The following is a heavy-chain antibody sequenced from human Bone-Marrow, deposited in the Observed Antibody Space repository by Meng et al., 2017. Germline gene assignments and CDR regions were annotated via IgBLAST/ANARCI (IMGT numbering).Heavy chain of an antibody. CDR3: TRRGTAVAMGPGSLYY. V-gene: IGHV3-49*03. J-gene: IGHJ4*02. Sequence: GESLKISCTASGFTFGDYAMSWFRQAPGKGLEWVGFIRSKAYGGTTEYAASVKGRFTISRDDSKSIAYLQMNSLKTEDTAVYYCTRRGTAVAMGPGSLYYWGQGTLVTVSS. CDR1: GFTFGDYA. CDR2: IRSKAYGGTT. D-gene: IGHD6-19*01.